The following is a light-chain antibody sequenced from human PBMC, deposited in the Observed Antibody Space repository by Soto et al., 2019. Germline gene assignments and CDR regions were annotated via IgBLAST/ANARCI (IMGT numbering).Light chain of an antibody. V-gene: IGLV1-44*01. CDR1: SSNIGSNT. Sequence: QSVLTQPPSASGTPGQRVTISCSGSSSNIGSNTVNWYQQLPGTAPKLLIYSNGQRPSGVPYRFSGSKSGTSASLAISGLQSEDEADYYCAAWDDSLSGHGVFGGGTKVTVL. CDR2: SNG. J-gene: IGLJ3*02. CDR3: AAWDDSLSGHGV.